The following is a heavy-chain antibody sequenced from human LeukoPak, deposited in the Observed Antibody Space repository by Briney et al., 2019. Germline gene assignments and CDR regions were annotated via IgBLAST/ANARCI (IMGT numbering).Heavy chain of an antibody. D-gene: IGHD2-2*01. CDR3: AREGPHIGYCSGTRCYRVKYGLDV. Sequence: GGSLRLSCAASGFTFSSYAMTWVRQAPGKGLEWVSAISGSGDSTYYADSVKGRFTISRDNSKNTLYLQMNSLRAEDTAVYYCAREGPHIGYCSGTRCYRVKYGLDVWGQGTTVTVSS. CDR2: ISGSGDST. V-gene: IGHV3-23*01. J-gene: IGHJ6*02. CDR1: GFTFSSYA.